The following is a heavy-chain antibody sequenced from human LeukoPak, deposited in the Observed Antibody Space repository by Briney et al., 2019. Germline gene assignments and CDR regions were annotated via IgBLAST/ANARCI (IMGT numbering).Heavy chain of an antibody. D-gene: IGHD6-13*01. V-gene: IGHV4-34*01. CDR3: ARGRGIAAARRNYYYYGMDV. Sequence: SETLSLTCAVYGGSFSGYYWSWIRQPPGKGLEWIGEINHSGSTNYNPSLKSRVTISVDTSKNQFSLKLSSVTAADTAVYYCARGRGIAAARRNYYYYGMDVWGQGTTVTVSS. CDR2: INHSGST. CDR1: GGSFSGYY. J-gene: IGHJ6*02.